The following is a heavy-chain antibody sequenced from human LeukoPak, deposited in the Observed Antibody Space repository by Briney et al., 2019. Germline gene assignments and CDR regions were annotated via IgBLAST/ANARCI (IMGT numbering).Heavy chain of an antibody. V-gene: IGHV4-59*01. CDR3: ARVVRGSSSYYFDY. Sequence: MPSETLSLTCTVSGGSISSYYWSWIRQPPGKGLEWIGYIYYSGSTNYNPSLKSRVTISVDTSKNQFSLKLSSVTAADTAVYYCARVVRGSSSYYFDYWGQGTLVTVSS. D-gene: IGHD6-6*01. CDR1: GGSISSYY. J-gene: IGHJ4*02. CDR2: IYYSGST.